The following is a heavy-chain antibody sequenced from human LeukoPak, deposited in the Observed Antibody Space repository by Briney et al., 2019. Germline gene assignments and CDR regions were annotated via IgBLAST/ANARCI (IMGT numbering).Heavy chain of an antibody. D-gene: IGHD3-10*01. V-gene: IGHV3-23*01. CDR3: ARDLHYYGAMDV. J-gene: IGHJ6*02. Sequence: QTGGSLRLSCEASGFTFSAYAMTWVRQAPGQGLEWVSSIGSDNKPHYSESVKGRFAISRDDSKSMLFLQLNSLRAEDTALYYCARDLHYYGAMDVWGQGTTVTVSS. CDR2: IGSDNKP. CDR1: GFTFSAYA.